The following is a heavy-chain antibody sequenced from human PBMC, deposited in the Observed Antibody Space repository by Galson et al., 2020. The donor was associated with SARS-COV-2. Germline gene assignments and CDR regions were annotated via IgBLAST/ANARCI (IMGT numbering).Heavy chain of an antibody. CDR1: GFTFSSYA. J-gene: IGHJ4*02. D-gene: IGHD5-12*01. CDR3: ARVGFARRRDGYNYGSEFDY. CDR2: ISYDGSNK. Sequence: GGSLRLSCAASGFTFSSYAMHWVRQAPGKGLEWVAVISYDGSNKYYADSVKGRFTISRDNSKNTLYLQMNSLSAEDTAVYYCARVGFARRRDGYNYGSEFDYWGQGTLVTVSS. V-gene: IGHV3-30*04.